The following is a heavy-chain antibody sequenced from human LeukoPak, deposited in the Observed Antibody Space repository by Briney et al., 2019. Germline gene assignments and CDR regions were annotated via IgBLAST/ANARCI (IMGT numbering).Heavy chain of an antibody. D-gene: IGHD6-25*01. V-gene: IGHV4-4*07. CDR3: VREASRAASHYYYYYMDV. Sequence: SETLSLTCTVSGGSISSYYWSWVRQPAGKGLEWIGRIYTSGSTNYNPSLKSRVTMSVDTSKNQFSLKLSSVTAADTAVYFCVREASRAASHYYYYYMDVWGKGTTITVSS. J-gene: IGHJ6*03. CDR1: GGSISSYY. CDR2: IYTSGST.